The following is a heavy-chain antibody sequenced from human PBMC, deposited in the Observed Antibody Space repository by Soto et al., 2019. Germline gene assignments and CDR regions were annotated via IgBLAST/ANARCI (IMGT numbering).Heavy chain of an antibody. CDR2: INPNTGGT. Sequence: ASVKVSCKASGYTFTGYYMHWVRQAPGQGLEWMGWINPNTGGTNYAQKFQGWVTMTRDTSISTVYMELRRLRSDDTAVYYCARQAGYYYYMDVWGKGTTVTVSS. V-gene: IGHV1-2*04. J-gene: IGHJ6*03. CDR3: ARQAGYYYYMDV. CDR1: GYTFTGYY.